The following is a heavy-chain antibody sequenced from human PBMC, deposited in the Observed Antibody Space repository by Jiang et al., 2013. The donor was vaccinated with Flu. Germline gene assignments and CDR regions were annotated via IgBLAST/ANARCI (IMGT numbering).Heavy chain of an antibody. V-gene: IGHV4-39*01. CDR2: IYYSGST. Sequence: KGLEWIGSIYYSGSTYXNPSLKSRVTISVDTSKNQFSLKLSSVTAADTAVYYCARHEIVATSQLFDYWGQGTLVTVSS. J-gene: IGHJ4*02. D-gene: IGHD5-12*01. CDR3: ARHEIVATSQLFDY.